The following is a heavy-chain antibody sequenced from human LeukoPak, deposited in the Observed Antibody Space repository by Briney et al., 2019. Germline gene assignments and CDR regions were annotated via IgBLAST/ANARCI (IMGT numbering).Heavy chain of an antibody. CDR1: GGPISSYY. V-gene: IGHV4-59*01. CDR3: ARGWTTWYGFDY. CDR2: MYDSGST. Sequence: PSETLSLTCTVSGGPISSYYWSWIRQTPGKALEWIAYMYDSGSTNYNPPLKSRLSISIDTSKNQFSLKLSSVTAADTAVYYCARGWTTWYGFDYWGQGTLVTVSS. J-gene: IGHJ4*02. D-gene: IGHD6-13*01.